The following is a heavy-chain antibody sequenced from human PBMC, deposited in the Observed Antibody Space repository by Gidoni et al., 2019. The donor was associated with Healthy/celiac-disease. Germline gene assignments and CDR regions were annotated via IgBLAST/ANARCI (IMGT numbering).Heavy chain of an antibody. D-gene: IGHD5-18*01. V-gene: IGHV4-34*01. Sequence: RVTISVDTSKNQFSLKLSSVTAADTAVYYCARGAGSVDTAIDYWGQGTLVTVSS. CDR3: ARGAGSVDTAIDY. J-gene: IGHJ4*02.